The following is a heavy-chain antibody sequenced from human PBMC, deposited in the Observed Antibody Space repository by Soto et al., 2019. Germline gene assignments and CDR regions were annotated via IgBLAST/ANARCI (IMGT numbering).Heavy chain of an antibody. D-gene: IGHD3-9*01. CDR1: GFTFSSYG. V-gene: IGHV3-33*01. J-gene: IGHJ6*03. CDR2: IWYDGSNK. CDR3: ARDPRTYYDIFYYMDV. Sequence: LRLSCVASGFTFSSYGMHWVRQAPGKGLEWVAVIWYDGSNKYYADSVKGRFTISRDNSKNTLYLQMNSLRAEDTAVYYCARDPRTYYDIFYYMDVWGKGTTVTVSS.